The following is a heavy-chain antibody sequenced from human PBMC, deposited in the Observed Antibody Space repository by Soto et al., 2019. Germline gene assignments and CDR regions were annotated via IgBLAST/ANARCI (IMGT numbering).Heavy chain of an antibody. J-gene: IGHJ5*02. CDR2: TYHSGNP. CDR1: GDTISTGCYS. V-gene: IGHV4-30-2*01. Sequence: QLQLQESGSRLVKSSETLSLTCGVSGDTISTGCYSWTWIRQPPGNAMEGIGHTYHSGNPYYNPSPSCLVLISLDRSKSHFSLKPSSVTAADTAVYYCAREKYGDYVGYFDPGGQGTLVTVSS. CDR3: AREKYGDYVGYFDP. D-gene: IGHD4-17*01.